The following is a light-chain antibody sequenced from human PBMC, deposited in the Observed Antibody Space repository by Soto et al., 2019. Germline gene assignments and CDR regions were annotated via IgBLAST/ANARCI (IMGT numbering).Light chain of an antibody. J-gene: IGLJ1*01. Sequence: QSVLTQPPSVSGAPGQRVTISCTGSSSNIGAGYAVHWYQQLPGTGPKLLIYDNTIRPSGVPDRFSGSRSGTSASLAITGLQAEDEADYYCQSHDNSLSGFYVFGTGIKVTVL. CDR1: SSNIGAGYA. V-gene: IGLV1-40*01. CDR2: DNT. CDR3: QSHDNSLSGFYV.